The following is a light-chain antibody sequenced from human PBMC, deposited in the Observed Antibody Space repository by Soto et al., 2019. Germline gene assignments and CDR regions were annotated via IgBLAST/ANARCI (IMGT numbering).Light chain of an antibody. J-gene: IGLJ1*01. CDR3: SSYTTSNTRQIV. CDR2: DVS. V-gene: IGLV2-14*03. Sequence: QSVLTQPASVSGSPVQSTTISCTGTSSDVGGYNYVSWYQHHPGKAPKLIIYDVSNRPSGVSNRFSGSKSGNTASLTISGLQPEDEADYYCSSYTTSNTRQIVFGTGTKVTVL. CDR1: SSDVGGYNY.